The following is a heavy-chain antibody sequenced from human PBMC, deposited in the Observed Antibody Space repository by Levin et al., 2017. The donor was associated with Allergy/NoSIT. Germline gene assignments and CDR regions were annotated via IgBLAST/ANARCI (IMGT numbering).Heavy chain of an antibody. CDR2: IYYSGST. V-gene: IGHV4-31*03. CDR3: ARGGFLVADTAMVGAFDI. Sequence: SETLSLTCTVSGGSISSGGYYWSWIRQHPGKGLEWIGYIYYSGSTYYNPSLKSRVTISVDTSKNQFSLKLSSVTAADTAVYYCARGGFLVADTAMVGAFDIWGQGTMVTVSS. J-gene: IGHJ3*02. CDR1: GGSISSGGYY. D-gene: IGHD5-18*01.